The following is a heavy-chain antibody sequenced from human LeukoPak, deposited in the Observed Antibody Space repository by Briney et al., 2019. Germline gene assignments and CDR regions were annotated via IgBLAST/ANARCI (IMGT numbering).Heavy chain of an antibody. J-gene: IGHJ3*02. CDR1: GGSISSSSYY. D-gene: IGHD1-26*01. CDR2: IYYSGST. V-gene: IGHV4-39*07. Sequence: PSETLSLTCTVSGGSISSSSYYWGWIRQPPGKGLEWIGSIYYSGSTYYNPSLKSRVTISVDTSKNQFSLKLSSVTAADTAVYYCARGLSWELPLGPAFDIWGQGTMVTVSS. CDR3: ARGLSWELPLGPAFDI.